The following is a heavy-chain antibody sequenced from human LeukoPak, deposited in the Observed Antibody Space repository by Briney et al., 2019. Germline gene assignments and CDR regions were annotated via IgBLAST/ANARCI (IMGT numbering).Heavy chain of an antibody. CDR2: INPNSGGT. CDR3: ARSFYYGSGSTFDY. D-gene: IGHD3-10*01. CDR1: GYTFTGYY. V-gene: IGHV1-2*02. Sequence: GASVKVSCKASGYTFTGYYMHCVRQAPGQGLEWMGWINPNSGGTNYAQKFQGRVTMTRDTSISTAYMELSRLRSDDTAVYYCARSFYYGSGSTFDYWGQGTLVTVSS. J-gene: IGHJ4*02.